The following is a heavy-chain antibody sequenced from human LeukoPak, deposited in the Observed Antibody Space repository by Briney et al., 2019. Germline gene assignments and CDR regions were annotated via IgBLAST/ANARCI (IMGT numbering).Heavy chain of an antibody. CDR2: ISYDGSNK. CDR1: GFTFSSYA. J-gene: IGHJ3*02. V-gene: IGHV3-30-3*01. D-gene: IGHD4-17*01. CDR3: ARGDYGDYKAFDI. Sequence: GGSLRLSCAASGFTFSSYAMHWVRKAPGKGLEWVAVISYDGSNKYYADSVKGRFTISRDNSKNTLYLQMNSLRAEDTAVYYCARGDYGDYKAFDIWGQGTMVTVSS.